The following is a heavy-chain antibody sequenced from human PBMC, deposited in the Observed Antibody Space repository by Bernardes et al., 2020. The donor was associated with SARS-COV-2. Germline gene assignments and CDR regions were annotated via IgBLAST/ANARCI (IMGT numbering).Heavy chain of an antibody. CDR2: ISSSSSYT. Sequence: GGSLRLSCAASGFTFSDYYMSWIRQAPGKGLEWVSYISSSSSYTNYADSVKGRFTISRDNAKNSLYLQMNSLRAEDTAVYYWARGPYGDSLGGMDVWGQGTTVTVSS. D-gene: IGHD4-17*01. CDR3: ARGPYGDSLGGMDV. J-gene: IGHJ6*02. CDR1: GFTFSDYY. V-gene: IGHV3-11*05.